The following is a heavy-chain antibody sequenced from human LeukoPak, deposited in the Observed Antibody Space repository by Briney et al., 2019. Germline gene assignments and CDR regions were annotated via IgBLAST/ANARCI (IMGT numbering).Heavy chain of an antibody. Sequence: SETLSLTCTVSGGSISSSSYYWGWIRQPPGKGLEWIGSIYYSGSTYYNPSLKSRVTISVDTSKNQFSLKLSSVTAADTAVYYCARGQVAGPFDYWGQGTLVTVSS. J-gene: IGHJ4*02. CDR1: GGSISSSSYY. CDR2: IYYSGST. D-gene: IGHD6-19*01. CDR3: ARGQVAGPFDY. V-gene: IGHV4-39*07.